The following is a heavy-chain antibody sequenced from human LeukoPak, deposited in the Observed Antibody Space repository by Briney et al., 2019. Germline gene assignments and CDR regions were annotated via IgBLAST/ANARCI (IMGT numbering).Heavy chain of an antibody. D-gene: IGHD1-7*01. V-gene: IGHV4-39*01. CDR2: IYYSGST. Sequence: WVRQAPGKGLEWIGSIYYSGSTYYNPSLKSRVTISVDTSKNQFSLKLSSVTAADTAVYYCARQGLELDSRFDYWGQGTLVTVSS. CDR3: ARQGLELDSRFDY. J-gene: IGHJ4*02.